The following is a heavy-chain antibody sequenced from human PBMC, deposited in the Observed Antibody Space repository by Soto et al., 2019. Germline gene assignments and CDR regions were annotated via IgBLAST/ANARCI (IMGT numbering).Heavy chain of an antibody. D-gene: IGHD5-18*01. CDR2: ISGSGDGT. CDR3: AGPGYSSQDY. J-gene: IGHJ4*02. V-gene: IGHV3-23*01. CDR1: GFTFRSFA. Sequence: LRLSCAASGFTFRSFALSWVRQAPGKGLEWVSAISGSGDGTDYADSVKGRFTISRDNFKNTLYLQMNSLRAEDTAVYYCAGPGYSSQDYWGQGTLVTVSS.